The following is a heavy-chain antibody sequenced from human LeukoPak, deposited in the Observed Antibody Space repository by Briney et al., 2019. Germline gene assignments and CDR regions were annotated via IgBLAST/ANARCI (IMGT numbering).Heavy chain of an antibody. CDR3: ARLGGYSSSLDAFDI. V-gene: IGHV5-51*01. Sequence: GESLKISCKGSGYSFTSYWIGWVRQMPGKGLEWMGIIYPGDSDTKYSPSFQGQVTISADKSISTAYLQWSSLKASDTAMYYCARLGGYSSSLDAFDIWGQGTMVTVSS. J-gene: IGHJ3*02. CDR1: GYSFTSYW. CDR2: IYPGDSDT. D-gene: IGHD6-13*01.